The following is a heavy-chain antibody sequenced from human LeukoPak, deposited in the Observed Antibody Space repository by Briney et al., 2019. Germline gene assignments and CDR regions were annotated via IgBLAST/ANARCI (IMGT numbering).Heavy chain of an antibody. CDR2: IYTSGST. V-gene: IGHV4-4*09. Sequence: PSETLSLTCTVSGGSISSYYWSWIRHPPGKGLEWIGYIYTSGSTNYNPSLKSRVTISVDTSKNQFSLKLSSVTAADTAVYYCARSIAAAGLGWFDPWGQGTLVTVSS. D-gene: IGHD6-13*01. J-gene: IGHJ5*02. CDR3: ARSIAAAGLGWFDP. CDR1: GGSISSYY.